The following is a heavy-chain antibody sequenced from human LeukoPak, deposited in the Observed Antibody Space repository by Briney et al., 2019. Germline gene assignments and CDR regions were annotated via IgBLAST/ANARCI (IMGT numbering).Heavy chain of an antibody. V-gene: IGHV3-23*01. J-gene: IGHJ3*01. CDR3: AKDTGRRGIREVFDA. D-gene: IGHD3-16*01. Sequence: PGGSLRLSCAASGFTFSTYAMSWVSQAPGKGLEWVSSISAGGDTTYYADSVRGRFTISRENSMSTVYLQVNTLSAEDTAMYYCAKDTGRRGIREVFDAWGQGTMVTVSS. CDR2: ISAGGDTT. CDR1: GFTFSTYA.